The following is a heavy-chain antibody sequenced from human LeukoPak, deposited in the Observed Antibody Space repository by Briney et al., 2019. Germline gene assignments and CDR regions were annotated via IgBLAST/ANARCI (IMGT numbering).Heavy chain of an antibody. J-gene: IGHJ3*02. CDR1: GFTFSSYW. Sequence: GGSLRLSCAVSGFTFSSYWMSWFRQAPGKGVEGVGNIKEDGSEKYYVDSLNGRLTISRDHDKKSLYLQMNSLRAEDPAVYYCANEGGGAFVIWGQGTMVTVSS. V-gene: IGHV3-7*01. CDR3: ANEGGGAFVI. CDR2: IKEDGSEK. D-gene: IGHD3-16*01.